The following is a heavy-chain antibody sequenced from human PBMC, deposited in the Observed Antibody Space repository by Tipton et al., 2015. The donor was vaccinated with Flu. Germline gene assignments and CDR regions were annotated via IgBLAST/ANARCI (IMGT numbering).Heavy chain of an antibody. CDR2: IYYSGST. Sequence: TLSLTCTVSGGSISSSSYYWGWIRQPPGKGLEWIGSIYYSGSTYYNPSLKSRVTISVDTSKNQFSLKLSSVTAADTAVYYCARVLGDSSPGYWGQGTLVTVSS. D-gene: IGHD6-13*01. CDR1: GGSISSSSYY. CDR3: ARVLGDSSPGY. J-gene: IGHJ4*02. V-gene: IGHV4-39*07.